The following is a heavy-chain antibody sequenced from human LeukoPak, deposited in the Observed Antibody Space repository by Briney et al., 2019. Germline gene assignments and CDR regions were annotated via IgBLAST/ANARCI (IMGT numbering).Heavy chain of an antibody. V-gene: IGHV4-34*01. CDR1: GGSFSGYY. D-gene: IGHD2-2*01. CDR3: ARGDLVVVPAANNWFDP. CDR2: INHSGST. J-gene: IGHJ5*02. Sequence: SETLSLTCAVYGGSFSGYYWSWIRQPPGKGLEWIGEINHSGSTNYNPSLKSRVTISVDTSKNQFSLKLSSVTAADTAVYYCARGDLVVVPAANNWFDPWGQGTLVTVSS.